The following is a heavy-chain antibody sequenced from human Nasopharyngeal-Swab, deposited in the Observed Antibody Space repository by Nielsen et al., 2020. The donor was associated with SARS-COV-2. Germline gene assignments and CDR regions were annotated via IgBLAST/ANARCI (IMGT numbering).Heavy chain of an antibody. J-gene: IGHJ6*02. CDR2: ICHSGST. Sequence: RQAPGKGLEWIGYICHSGSTYYNPSLKSRVTISVDRSKNQFSLKLSSVTAADSAVYYCARGVDTAMVKDYYGMDVWGQGTTVTVSS. CDR3: ARGVDTAMVKDYYGMDV. D-gene: IGHD5-18*01. V-gene: IGHV4-30-2*01.